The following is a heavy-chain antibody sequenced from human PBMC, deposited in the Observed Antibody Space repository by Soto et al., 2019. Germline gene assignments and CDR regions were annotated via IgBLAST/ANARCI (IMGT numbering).Heavy chain of an antibody. V-gene: IGHV3-64*01. D-gene: IGHD4-4*01. Sequence: LRLSCAASGFTFSSYAMHWVRQAPGKGLEYVSAISSNGGSTYYANSVKGRFTISRDNSKNTLYLQMGSLRAEDMAVYYCARGPLQGGYYFDYWGQGTLVTV. CDR1: GFTFSSYA. CDR3: ARGPLQGGYYFDY. CDR2: ISSNGGST. J-gene: IGHJ4*02.